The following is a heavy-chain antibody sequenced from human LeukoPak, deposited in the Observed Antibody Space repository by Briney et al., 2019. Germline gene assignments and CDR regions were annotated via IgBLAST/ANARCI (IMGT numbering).Heavy chain of an antibody. D-gene: IGHD6-19*01. V-gene: IGHV3-23*01. CDR2: ISVSGATT. CDR1: GFTFSNYA. J-gene: IGHJ4*02. CDR3: ARDPSGSSSGWYHFDY. Sequence: GGSLRLSCAGSGFTFSNYAMSWVRQTPGKGLDWVSGISVSGATTYYANSVKGRFTISRDNSKNTLNLQMNSLRAEDTAVYYCARDPSGSSSGWYHFDYWGQGSLVTVSS.